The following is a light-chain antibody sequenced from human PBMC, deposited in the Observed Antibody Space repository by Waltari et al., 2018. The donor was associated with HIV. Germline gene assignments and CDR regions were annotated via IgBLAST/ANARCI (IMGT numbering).Light chain of an antibody. CDR2: DVN. Sequence: QSALTQPRSVSGSPGQSITISCTGTSSDVGAHNYVSWYQQHPDKAPKLMIYDVNQRPSGVPDRFSGSKSGNTASLTISGLQAEDEADYYCCSYAASLYVFGTGTKVTVL. V-gene: IGLV2-11*01. CDR3: CSYAASLYV. CDR1: SSDVGAHNY. J-gene: IGLJ1*01.